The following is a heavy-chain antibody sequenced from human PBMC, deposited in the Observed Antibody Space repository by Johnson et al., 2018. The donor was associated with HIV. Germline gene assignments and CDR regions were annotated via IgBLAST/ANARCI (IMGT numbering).Heavy chain of an antibody. D-gene: IGHD6-19*01. J-gene: IGHJ3*02. Sequence: VQLVESGGGLVKPGGSLRLSCAASGITFSNAWMSWVRQAPGKGLEWVGRIKSKTDGGTTDYAAPVKGRFTISRDDSKNTLYLQMNSLRAEDTAVYYCAREGGQWLVSSAFDIWGQGTMVTVSS. CDR1: GITFSNAW. CDR3: AREGGQWLVSSAFDI. V-gene: IGHV3-15*01. CDR2: IKSKTDGGTT.